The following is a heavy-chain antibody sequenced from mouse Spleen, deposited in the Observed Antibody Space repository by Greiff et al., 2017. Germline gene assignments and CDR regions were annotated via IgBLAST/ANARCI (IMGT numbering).Heavy chain of an antibody. CDR2: IWAGGST. CDR1: GFSLTSYG. V-gene: IGHV2-9*02. D-gene: IGHD3-1*01. Sequence: VKLMESGPGLVAPSQSLSITCTVSGFSLTSYGVHWVRQPPGKGLEWLGVIWAGGSTNYNSALMSRLSISKDNSKSQVFLKMNSLQTDDTAMYYCARDRGGLLYAMDYWGQGTSVTVSS. CDR3: ARDRGGLLYAMDY. J-gene: IGHJ4*01.